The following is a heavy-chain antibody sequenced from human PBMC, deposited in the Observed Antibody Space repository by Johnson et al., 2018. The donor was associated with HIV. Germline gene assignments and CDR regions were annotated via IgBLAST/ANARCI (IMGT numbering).Heavy chain of an antibody. CDR2: INWGGGDT. CDR1: GSTFGNYG. D-gene: IGHD5-24*01. J-gene: IGHJ3*02. V-gene: IGHV3-NL1*01. Sequence: QVQLVESGGGLVRPGGSLRLSCAASGSTFGNYGMHWVRQAPGKGLEWVAGINWGGGDTGYADSVKGRFTISRDDSKNTLFLQMNSLRAEDTAGYYCARQLAGINDAFDIWGQGTLVTVSS. CDR3: ARQLAGINDAFDI.